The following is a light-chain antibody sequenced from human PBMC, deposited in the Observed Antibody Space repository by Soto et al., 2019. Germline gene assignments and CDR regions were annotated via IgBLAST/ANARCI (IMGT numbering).Light chain of an antibody. Sequence: QAVVTQPPSASGTPGQRVTISCSGSSSNIGSNYVYWYQHLPGTAPKLLIYSSNQRPSGVPDRFPASKSGTSASLAISGLRSEDEADYYCAAWDDSLSGSYVFGPGTKLTVL. CDR2: SSN. CDR3: AAWDDSLSGSYV. V-gene: IGLV1-47*02. CDR1: SSNIGSNY. J-gene: IGLJ1*01.